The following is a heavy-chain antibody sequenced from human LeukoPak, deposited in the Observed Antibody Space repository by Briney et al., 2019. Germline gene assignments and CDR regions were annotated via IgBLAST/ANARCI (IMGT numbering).Heavy chain of an antibody. Sequence: PGGSLRLSCAVSGCIFSSYSMSWVRQAPGMGLEWVSVITGSGGNTYYADSVKGRFTISKDNSKNTVYLQMSSLRVDDTAVYYCAKAASSSWPSYYYGMDVWGQGTTVTVSS. V-gene: IGHV3-23*01. CDR1: GCIFSSYS. J-gene: IGHJ6*02. CDR3: AKAASSSWPSYYYGMDV. CDR2: ITGSGGNT. D-gene: IGHD6-13*01.